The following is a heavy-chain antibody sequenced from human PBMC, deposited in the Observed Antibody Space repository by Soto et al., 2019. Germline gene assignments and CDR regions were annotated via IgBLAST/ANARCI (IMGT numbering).Heavy chain of an antibody. V-gene: IGHV3-11*06. CDR3: ARSYCGGDCYPTPRYYGMDV. CDR1: RFTFTDYY. J-gene: IGHJ6*02. D-gene: IGHD2-21*02. CDR2: ISSSGSYT. Sequence: GGSLRLSCAASRFTFTDYYMSWIRQAPGKGLEWVSYISSSGSYTNYADSVKGRFTISRDNAKNSLYLQMNSLRAEDTAVYYCARSYCGGDCYPTPRYYGMDVWGQGTTVTVSS.